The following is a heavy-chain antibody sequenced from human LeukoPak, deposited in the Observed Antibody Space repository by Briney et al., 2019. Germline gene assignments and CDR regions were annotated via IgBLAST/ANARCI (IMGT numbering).Heavy chain of an antibody. CDR3: ARDPRGPTGYDHSGRDSFDY. J-gene: IGHJ4*02. D-gene: IGHD3-22*01. V-gene: IGHV3-7*01. CDR1: GFTFSTHW. Sequence: GGSLRLSCAASGFTFSTHWMSWVRQAPGKGLEWVANIKIDGSEKNYVDSVKGRFTISRDNAKNSLYLQMNSLRAEDTAVYYCARDPRGPTGYDHSGRDSFDYWGQGTLVTVSS. CDR2: IKIDGSEK.